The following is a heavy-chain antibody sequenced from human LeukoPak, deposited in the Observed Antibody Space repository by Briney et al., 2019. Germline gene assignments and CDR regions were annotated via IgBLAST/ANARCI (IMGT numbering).Heavy chain of an antibody. D-gene: IGHD3-10*01. Sequence: PSETLSLTCSVSGGSINSYYWSWIRQPPGKGLEWIGYIYSSGSTAYNPSLKSRVTMSVDTSKNQFSLKLSSVTAADTAVYYCAREGPRGSGSYNPKYFDYWGQGTLVTVSS. CDR2: IYSSGST. CDR1: GGSINSYY. CDR3: AREGPRGSGSYNPKYFDY. V-gene: IGHV4-59*12. J-gene: IGHJ4*02.